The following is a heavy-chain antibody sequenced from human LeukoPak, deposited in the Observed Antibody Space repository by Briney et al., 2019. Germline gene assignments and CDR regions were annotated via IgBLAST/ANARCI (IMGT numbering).Heavy chain of an antibody. V-gene: IGHV3-7*05. J-gene: IGHJ4*02. CDR3: ARDFLTYYDSSGQGAYFDY. CDR1: GFTFSNYA. Sequence: PGGSLRLSCAASGFTFSNYAMSWVRQAPGKGLEWVANIKQDGSEKYYVDSVKGRFTISRDNAKNSLYLQMNSLRAEDTAVYYCARDFLTYYDSSGQGAYFDYWGQGTLVTVSS. CDR2: IKQDGSEK. D-gene: IGHD3-22*01.